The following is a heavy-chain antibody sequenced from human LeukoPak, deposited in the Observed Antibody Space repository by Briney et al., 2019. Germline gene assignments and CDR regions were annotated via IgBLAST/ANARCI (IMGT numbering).Heavy chain of an antibody. V-gene: IGHV3-7*03. D-gene: IGHD3-10*01. J-gene: IGHJ4*02. CDR3: ARVVVRGVFDY. CDR2: IKQDGSEK. Sequence: GGSLRLPCAASGFTFSSYWMSWVRQAPGKGLEWVANIKQDGSEKYYVDSVKGRFTISRDNAKNSLYLQMNSLRAEDTAVYYCARVVVRGVFDYWGQGTLVTVSS. CDR1: GFTFSSYW.